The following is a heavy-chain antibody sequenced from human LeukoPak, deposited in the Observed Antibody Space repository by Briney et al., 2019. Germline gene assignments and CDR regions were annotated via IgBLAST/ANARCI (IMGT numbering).Heavy chain of an antibody. CDR3: VKVDLRYFDWLSTYYFDY. Sequence: KPSETLSLTCTVSGGPISSYYWSWIRQPPGKGLEWLGYIYYSGSTNYNPSLKSRVTISVDTSKNQFSLKLSSVTAADTAVYYCVKVDLRYFDWLSTYYFDYWGQGTLVTVSS. CDR1: GGPISSYY. V-gene: IGHV4-59*01. CDR2: IYYSGST. D-gene: IGHD3-9*01. J-gene: IGHJ4*02.